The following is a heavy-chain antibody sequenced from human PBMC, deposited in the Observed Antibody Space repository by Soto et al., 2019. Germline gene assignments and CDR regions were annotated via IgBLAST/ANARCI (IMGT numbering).Heavy chain of an antibody. CDR3: ARDPPAPRHGMDV. CDR1: GFTVSSNY. V-gene: IGHV3-53*02. Sequence: EVQLVETGGGLSQPGGSLRLSCAASGFTVSSNYMSWVRQAPGKGLAWVSVIYSDGSTYYADSVRGRFTISRDNSKHTLYLQMKSLRAEDPAVYYCARDPPAPRHGMDVWGPGTTVTVAS. J-gene: IGHJ6*02. CDR2: IYSDGST.